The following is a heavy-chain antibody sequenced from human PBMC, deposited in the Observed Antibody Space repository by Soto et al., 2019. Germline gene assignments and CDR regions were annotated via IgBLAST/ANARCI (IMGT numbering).Heavy chain of an antibody. CDR3: ARGYSYGYAHYYHGMDV. CDR1: GYSFTSYW. CDR2: IYPGDSDT. J-gene: IGHJ6*02. D-gene: IGHD5-18*01. Sequence: PGEALKISCKGSGYSFTSYWIGWLRQMPGKGLEWMGIIYPGDSDTRYSPSFQGQVTISADKSISTAYLQWSSLKASDTAMYYCARGYSYGYAHYYHGMDVWGQGTTVTISS. V-gene: IGHV5-51*01.